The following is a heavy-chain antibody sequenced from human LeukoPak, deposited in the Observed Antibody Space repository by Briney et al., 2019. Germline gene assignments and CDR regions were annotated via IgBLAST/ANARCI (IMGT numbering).Heavy chain of an antibody. CDR3: AREEGIDGSGYYYVLGY. V-gene: IGHV3-7*01. CDR1: GFTLSRYW. Sequence: GGSLRLSCAASGFTLSRYWMSWVRQAPGKGLEWVANIKPDGSEKHYVDSVKGRFTISRVNAKNSLYLQMNSLRAEDTAVYYCAREEGIDGSGYYYVLGYWGQGALVTVSS. J-gene: IGHJ4*02. CDR2: IKPDGSEK. D-gene: IGHD3-22*01.